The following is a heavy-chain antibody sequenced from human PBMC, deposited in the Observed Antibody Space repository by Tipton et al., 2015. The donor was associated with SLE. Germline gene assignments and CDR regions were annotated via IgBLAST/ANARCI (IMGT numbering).Heavy chain of an antibody. Sequence: TLSLTCTVSGGSISSGSFYWTWIRQPAGRGLEWIGHIYTSGSTSYNPSLKSRLTISVDTSKNQFSLKVSSVTDADTAVYYCARDRLRDAFDVWGQGTMVSVSS. J-gene: IGHJ3*01. CDR1: GGSISSGSFY. CDR2: IYTSGST. CDR3: ARDRLRDAFDV. V-gene: IGHV4-61*09. D-gene: IGHD2-21*01.